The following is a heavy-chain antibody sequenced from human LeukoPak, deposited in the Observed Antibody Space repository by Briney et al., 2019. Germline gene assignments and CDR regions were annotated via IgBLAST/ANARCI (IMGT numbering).Heavy chain of an antibody. J-gene: IGHJ4*02. CDR3: ARGRGRMGPFDY. D-gene: IGHD2-15*01. CDR1: GGSISSGGYS. V-gene: IGHV4-30-2*01. CDR2: INHSGST. Sequence: SETLSLTCAVSGGSISSGGYSWSWIRQPPGKGLEWIGEINHSGSTNYNPSLKSRVTISVDTSKNQFSLKLSSVTAADTAVYYCARGRGRMGPFDYWGQGTLVTVSS.